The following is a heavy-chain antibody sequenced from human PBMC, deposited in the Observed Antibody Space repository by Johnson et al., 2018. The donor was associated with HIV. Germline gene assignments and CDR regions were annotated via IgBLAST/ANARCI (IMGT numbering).Heavy chain of an antibody. J-gene: IGHJ3*02. CDR3: AKASVGIAAAGGAFDI. CDR2: ISWNSGSI. Sequence: VRLVETGGGLVQPGRSLRLSCAASGFTFDDYAMHWVRQAPGKGLEWVSGISWNSGSIGYADSVKGRFTISRDNAKNSLYLQMNSLRAEDTALYYCAKASVGIAAAGGAFDIWGQGTMVTVSS. D-gene: IGHD6-13*01. CDR1: GFTFDDYA. V-gene: IGHV3-9*01.